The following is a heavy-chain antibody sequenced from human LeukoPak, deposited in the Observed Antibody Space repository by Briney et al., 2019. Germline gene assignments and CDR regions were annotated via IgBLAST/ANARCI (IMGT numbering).Heavy chain of an antibody. CDR1: GGSISSSSYY. V-gene: IGHV4-61*05. CDR3: ARLDGNWNYFDY. J-gene: IGHJ4*02. Sequence: SETLSLTCTVSGGSISSSSYYWGWIRQPPGKGLEWIVYIHYSGSTNYNPSLKSRVTISMDTSKNQFSLKLTSVTAADTAVYYCARLDGNWNYFDYWGLGTLVTVSS. D-gene: IGHD1-20*01. CDR2: IHYSGST.